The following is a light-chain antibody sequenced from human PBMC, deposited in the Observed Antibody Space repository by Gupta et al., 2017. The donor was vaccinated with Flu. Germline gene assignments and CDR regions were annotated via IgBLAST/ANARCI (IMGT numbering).Light chain of an antibody. CDR1: QSISSW. Sequence: DIQMTQSPSTLSASVGDRVTITCRASQSISSWLAWYQQKPGKAPKLLIYKASRVESGVPSRFSGSGSGTEFTLTISSLQPDAFATYYCQQENSTLGTFGQGTKVEIK. CDR2: KAS. CDR3: QQENSTLGT. V-gene: IGKV1-5*03. J-gene: IGKJ1*01.